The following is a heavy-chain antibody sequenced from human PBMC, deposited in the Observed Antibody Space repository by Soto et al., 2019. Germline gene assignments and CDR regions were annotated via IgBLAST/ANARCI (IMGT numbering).Heavy chain of an antibody. Sequence: ASVKVSCKASGGTLSIYAIIWVRQATGQGLEWMGGIIPIFGTANYAQKFQGRVTITADESTSTAYMELSSLRSEDTAVYYCARDLAGCSGGSCYLFDYWGQGTLVTVSS. V-gene: IGHV1-69*13. D-gene: IGHD2-15*01. CDR3: ARDLAGCSGGSCYLFDY. CDR2: IIPIFGTA. J-gene: IGHJ4*02. CDR1: GGTLSIYA.